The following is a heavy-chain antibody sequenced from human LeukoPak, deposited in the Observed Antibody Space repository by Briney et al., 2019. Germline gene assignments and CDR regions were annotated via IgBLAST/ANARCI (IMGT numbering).Heavy chain of an antibody. J-gene: IGHJ6*02. CDR2: IKHDGSEK. D-gene: IGHD6-19*01. CDR1: GFTFSTFW. V-gene: IGHV3-7*04. Sequence: GGSLRLSCAASGFTFSTFWMSWVRQAPGKGLEWVANIKHDGSEKYYLDSVKGRFTISRDNAKNSVFLQMNSLRAEDTAVYYCARLDLAVAGFYGMDVWGQGTTVTVSS. CDR3: ARLDLAVAGFYGMDV.